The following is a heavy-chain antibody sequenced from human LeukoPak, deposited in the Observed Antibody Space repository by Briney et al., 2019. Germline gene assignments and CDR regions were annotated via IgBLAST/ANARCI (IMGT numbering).Heavy chain of an antibody. CDR3: ARDESGYYGSGGYYGMDV. D-gene: IGHD3-10*01. CDR2: ISSSSSYI. CDR1: GFTFSSCS. V-gene: IGHV3-21*01. Sequence: GGSLRLSCAASGFTFSSCSMNWVRQAPGKGPEWVSSISSSSSYIYYADSVKGRFTISRDNAKNSLYLQMNSLRAEDTAVYYCARDESGYYGSGGYYGMDVWGQGTTVTVSS. J-gene: IGHJ6*02.